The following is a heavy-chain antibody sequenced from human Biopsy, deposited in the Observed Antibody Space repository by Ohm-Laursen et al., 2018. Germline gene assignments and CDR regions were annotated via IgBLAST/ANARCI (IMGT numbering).Heavy chain of an antibody. CDR1: GYAVTELS. Sequence: ASVKVSCKVSGYAVTELSMHWVRQAPGQGLEWMGGSAPENGRIVYSQKFQGRVTMTEDTSTSTAYMEVWRLRSDDTAVYYCAADINVWNVNYWGQGTQVIVSS. CDR2: SAPENGRI. J-gene: IGHJ4*02. D-gene: IGHD1-1*01. V-gene: IGHV1-24*01. CDR3: AADINVWNVNY.